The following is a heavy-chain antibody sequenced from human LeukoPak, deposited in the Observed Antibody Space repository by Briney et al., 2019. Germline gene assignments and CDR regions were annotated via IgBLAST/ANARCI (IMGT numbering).Heavy chain of an antibody. D-gene: IGHD6-13*01. V-gene: IGHV4-59*12. J-gene: IGHJ4*02. Sequence: SETLSLTCTVSGGSISSYYWSWIRQPPGKGLEWIGYIYYSGSTNYNPSLKSRVTISVDTSKNQFSLKLSSVTAADTAVYYCARGRGSGYSSSWYLYYFDYWGQGTLVTVSS. CDR3: ARGRGSGYSSSWYLYYFDY. CDR2: IYYSGST. CDR1: GGSISSYY.